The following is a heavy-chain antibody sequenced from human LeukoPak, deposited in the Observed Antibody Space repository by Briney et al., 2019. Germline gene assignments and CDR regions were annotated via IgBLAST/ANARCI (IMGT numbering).Heavy chain of an antibody. V-gene: IGHV4-34*01. CDR1: GGSFSGYY. J-gene: IGHJ5*02. CDR3: ARGGYCSSTSCYTELGFDP. D-gene: IGHD2-2*02. Sequence: SETLSLTCAVYGGSFSGYYWSWIRQPPGKGLEWIGEINNSGSTNYNPSLKSRVTISVDTSKNQFSLKLSSVTAADTAVYYCARGGYCSSTSCYTELGFDPWGQGTLVTVSS. CDR2: INNSGST.